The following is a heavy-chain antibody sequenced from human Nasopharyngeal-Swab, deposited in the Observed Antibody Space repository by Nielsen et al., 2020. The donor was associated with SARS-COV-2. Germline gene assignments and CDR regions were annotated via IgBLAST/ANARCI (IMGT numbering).Heavy chain of an antibody. CDR3: TIVFPPPYYYDSSGYSFDY. D-gene: IGHD3-22*01. CDR2: IKSKTDGGTT. Sequence: GESLKISCAASGFTFSNAWMSWVRQAPGKGLEWVGRIKSKTDGGTTDYAAPVKGRFTISRDDSKNTLYLQMNSLKTEDTAVYYCTIVFPPPYYYDSSGYSFDYWGQGTLVTVSS. J-gene: IGHJ4*02. CDR1: GFTFSNAW. V-gene: IGHV3-15*01.